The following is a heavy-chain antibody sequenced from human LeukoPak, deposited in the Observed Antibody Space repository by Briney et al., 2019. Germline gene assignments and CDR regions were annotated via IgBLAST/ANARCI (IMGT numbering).Heavy chain of an antibody. CDR2: IKQDGSEK. CDR3: AREPTIGEMATISDAFDI. J-gene: IGHJ3*02. V-gene: IGHV3-7*01. D-gene: IGHD5-24*01. CDR1: GFTFSSYW. Sequence: GGSLRLSCAASGFTFSSYWMSWVRQAPGKGLECVANIKQDGSEKYYVDSVKGRFTISRDNAKNSLYLQMNSLRAEDTAVYYCAREPTIGEMATISDAFDIWGQGTMVAVSS.